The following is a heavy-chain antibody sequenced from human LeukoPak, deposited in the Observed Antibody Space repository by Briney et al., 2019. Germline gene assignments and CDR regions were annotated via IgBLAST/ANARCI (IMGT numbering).Heavy chain of an antibody. D-gene: IGHD1-26*01. CDR1: GGSISSSSYY. CDR3: ARLGAKSFSPFDY. J-gene: IGHJ4*02. V-gene: IGHV4-39*01. Sequence: SENLSLTCTVSGGSISSSSYYWGWIRQPPGKGLEWIGSIYYSGSTYYNPSLKSRVTISVDTSKNQFSLKLSSVTAADTAVYYCARLGAKSFSPFDYWGQGTLVTVSS. CDR2: IYYSGST.